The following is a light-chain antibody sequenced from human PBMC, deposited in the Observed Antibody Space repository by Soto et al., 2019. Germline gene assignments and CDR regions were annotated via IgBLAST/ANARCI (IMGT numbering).Light chain of an antibody. CDR1: QGIRND. J-gene: IGKJ1*01. CDR2: AAS. Sequence: IQMTQSPSSLSASLGDRVTITWRASQGIRNDLGWYQQKPGKAPKLLIYAASSLQSGVPSRFSGSASGTDSTLTISSLKPEDFATYYCQHSYSTPTFGQGTKVDIK. V-gene: IGKV1-39*01. CDR3: QHSYSTPT.